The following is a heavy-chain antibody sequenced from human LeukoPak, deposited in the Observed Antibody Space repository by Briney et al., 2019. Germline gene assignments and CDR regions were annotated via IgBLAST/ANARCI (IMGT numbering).Heavy chain of an antibody. CDR2: INHSGST. Sequence: SETLSLTCAVYGGSFSGYYWSWIRQPPGKGLEWIGEINHSGSTNYNPSLKSRVTISVDTSKNHFSLTLTSVTAADTALYYCARHIFPEGSPFDSWGPGTLVTVSS. CDR1: GGSFSGYY. D-gene: IGHD3-3*02. V-gene: IGHV4-34*01. J-gene: IGHJ4*02. CDR3: ARHIFPEGSPFDS.